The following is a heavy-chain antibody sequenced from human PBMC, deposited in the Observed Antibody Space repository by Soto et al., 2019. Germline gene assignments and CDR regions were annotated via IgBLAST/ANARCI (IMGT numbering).Heavy chain of an antibody. CDR3: ARDLGGSSGWKIFDY. D-gene: IGHD6-19*01. CDR1: GFTFSSYA. Sequence: LRLSCAASGFTFSSYAMHWVRQAPGKGLEWVAVISYDGSNKYYADSVKGRFTISRDNSKNTLYLQMNSLRAEDTAVYYCARDLGGSSGWKIFDYWGQGTLVTVSS. V-gene: IGHV3-30-3*01. CDR2: ISYDGSNK. J-gene: IGHJ4*02.